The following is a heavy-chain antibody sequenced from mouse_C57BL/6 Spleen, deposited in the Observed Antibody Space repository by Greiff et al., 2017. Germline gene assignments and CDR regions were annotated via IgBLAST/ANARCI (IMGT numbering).Heavy chain of an antibody. D-gene: IGHD2-4*01. V-gene: IGHV1-52*01. Sequence: QVQLQQPGAELVRPGSSVKLSCKASGYTFTSYWMHWVKQRPIQGLEWIGNIDPSDSETHYNQKFKDKATLTVDKSSSTAYMQLSSLTSEDSAVYYCARAGDYDVYYAMDYWGQGTSVTVSS. CDR2: IDPSDSET. CDR1: GYTFTSYW. J-gene: IGHJ4*01. CDR3: ARAGDYDVYYAMDY.